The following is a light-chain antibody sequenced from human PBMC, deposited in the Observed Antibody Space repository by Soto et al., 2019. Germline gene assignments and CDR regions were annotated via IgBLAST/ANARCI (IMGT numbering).Light chain of an antibody. CDR2: DAS. J-gene: IGKJ5*01. Sequence: EIVLTQSPATLSLSPRERATLSCRASQSVSSYLGWYQQKPGQAPRLLIYDASNRATGIPARFSGSGSGTDFTLTISSLEPEDFAVYYCQQRSNWPPRITFGQGTRLEIK. CDR3: QQRSNWPPRIT. V-gene: IGKV3-11*01. CDR1: QSVSSY.